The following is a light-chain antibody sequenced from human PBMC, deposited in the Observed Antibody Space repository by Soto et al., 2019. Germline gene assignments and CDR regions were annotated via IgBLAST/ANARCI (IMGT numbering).Light chain of an antibody. V-gene: IGKV3D-15*01. CDR2: GAS. CDR1: QTVSSN. Sequence: EIILTQSPDTLSLSPGERATLSCMASQTVSSNYLAWCQQRPGQAPRLLIYGASTRAAGIPDRFSGSGSGTEFTLTISSLQSEDFAVYYCQQYDNWQTFGQGTKVDIK. J-gene: IGKJ1*01. CDR3: QQYDNWQT.